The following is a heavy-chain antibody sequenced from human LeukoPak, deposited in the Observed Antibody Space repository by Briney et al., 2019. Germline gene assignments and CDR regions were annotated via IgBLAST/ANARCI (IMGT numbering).Heavy chain of an antibody. Sequence: PGGSLKLTCAASGFTVSGSAMHWVRQASGKGLEWLGRVRSKGYNYATAYGASVKDRFIISRDDSKSTAYLQMSSLKSEDTAVYYSATLGETSGWYPDHWGQGTLVTVSS. D-gene: IGHD6-19*01. CDR3: ATLGETSGWYPDH. J-gene: IGHJ4*02. CDR2: VRSKGYNYAT. V-gene: IGHV3-73*01. CDR1: GFTVSGSA.